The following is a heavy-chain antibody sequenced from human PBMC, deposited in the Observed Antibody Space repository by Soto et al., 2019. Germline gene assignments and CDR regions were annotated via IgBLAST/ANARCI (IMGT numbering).Heavy chain of an antibody. D-gene: IGHD3-3*01. CDR2: IRHSGST. CDR1: GAPFY. J-gene: IGHJ6*02. Sequence: QVQLQQCGAGLLKPSETLSLHCAVYGAPFYWTWIRQPPGKGLGWIGEIRHSGSTNYNPSLKSRVSMSIDRSKSQVSLTVYSVTAADTAVYYCARWSGDYDYAVDVWGQGTTVTVSS. V-gene: IGHV4-34*01. CDR3: ARWSGDYDYAVDV.